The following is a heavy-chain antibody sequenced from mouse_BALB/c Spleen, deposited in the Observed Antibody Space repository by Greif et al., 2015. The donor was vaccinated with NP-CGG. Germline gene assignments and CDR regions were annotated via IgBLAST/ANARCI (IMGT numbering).Heavy chain of an antibody. D-gene: IGHD2-10*01. CDR1: GFTFTDYY. CDR2: IRNKANGYTT. Sequence: EVKLVESRGGLVQPGGSLRLSCATSGFTFTDYYMSWVRQPPGKALEWLGFIRNKANGYTTEYSASVKGRFTISRDNSQSILYLQMNTLRAEDSATYYCARDMAYYGNYWYFDVWGAETTVTVSS. CDR3: ARDMAYYGNYWYFDV. J-gene: IGHJ1*01. V-gene: IGHV7-3*02.